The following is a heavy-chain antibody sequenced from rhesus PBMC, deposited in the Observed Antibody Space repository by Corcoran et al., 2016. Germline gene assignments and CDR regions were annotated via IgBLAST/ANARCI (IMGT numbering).Heavy chain of an antibody. CDR3: ARGREYSSWSGLYY. V-gene: IGHV5-2*01. CDR1: GKSLTNYW. CDR2: IDPSDSDT. Sequence: EVQLVQSGAEVKRPGESLKTSWKTSGKSLTNYWISVVRQMPGKGLEWMGAIDPSDSDTRYSPSFPGQVTISADKSISTTYLQWSSLKASDSATYYCARGREYSSWSGLYYWGQGVLVTVSS. D-gene: IGHD6-13*01. J-gene: IGHJ4*01.